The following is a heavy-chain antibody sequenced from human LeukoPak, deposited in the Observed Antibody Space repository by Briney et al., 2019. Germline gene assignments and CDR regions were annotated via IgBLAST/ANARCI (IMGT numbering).Heavy chain of an antibody. Sequence: SETLSLTCTVSGGSISSHYWSWIRQPPGKGLEWIGYIYYSGSTNYNPSLKSRVTISVDTSKNQFSLKLSSVTAADTAVYYCARHGGESSGWYTGYYFDYWGQGTLVTVSS. D-gene: IGHD6-19*01. V-gene: IGHV4-59*08. CDR1: GGSISSHY. CDR3: ARHGGESSGWYTGYYFDY. J-gene: IGHJ4*02. CDR2: IYYSGST.